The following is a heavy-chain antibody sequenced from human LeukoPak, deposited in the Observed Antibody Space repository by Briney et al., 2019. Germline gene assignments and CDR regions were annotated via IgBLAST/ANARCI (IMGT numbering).Heavy chain of an antibody. J-gene: IGHJ3*02. D-gene: IGHD3-22*01. CDR1: GGSITGYY. V-gene: IGHV4-38-2*02. Sequence: PSETLSLTCTVSGGSITGYYWGWIRQPPGKGLEWIGSIYHSGSTYYNPSLKSRVTISVDTSKNQFSLKLSSVTAADTAVYYCARDPYYYDSSGSQRGDAFDIWGQGTMVTVSS. CDR2: IYHSGST. CDR3: ARDPYYYDSSGSQRGDAFDI.